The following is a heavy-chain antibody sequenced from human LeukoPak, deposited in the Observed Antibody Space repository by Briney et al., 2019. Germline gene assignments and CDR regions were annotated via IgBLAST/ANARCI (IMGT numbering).Heavy chain of an antibody. CDR3: ARAPGGCYISSCLDY. J-gene: IGHJ4*02. CDR1: GDSISSSSYY. CDR2: IYYSGST. D-gene: IGHD6-13*01. V-gene: IGHV4-39*07. Sequence: SETLSLTCTVSGDSISSSSYYWGWIRQPPGKGLEWIGGIYYSGSTYYNPSLKSRVTISVDTSKNQFSLRLSSVTAADTAVYYCARAPGGCYISSCLDYWGQGTLVTVSS.